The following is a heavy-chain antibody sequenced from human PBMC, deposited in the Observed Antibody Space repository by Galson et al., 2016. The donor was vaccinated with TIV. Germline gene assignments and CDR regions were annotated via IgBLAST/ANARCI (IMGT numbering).Heavy chain of an antibody. CDR1: GLSVSINY. J-gene: IGHJ6*02. V-gene: IGHV3-53*05. CDR2: ISDGGKT. CDR3: ARDRVVDATYYYYYYGMDV. D-gene: IGHD2-15*01. Sequence: SLRLSCAASGLSVSINYMTWVRQAPGKGLEWVSLISDGGKTYYSDSVKGRFTISRDNAKNTLYLQMNSLLVEDTALYYCARDRVVDATYYYYYYGMDVWGQGTAVTVSS.